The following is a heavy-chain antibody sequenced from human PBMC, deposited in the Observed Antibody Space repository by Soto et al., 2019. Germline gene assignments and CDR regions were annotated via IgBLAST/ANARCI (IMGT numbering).Heavy chain of an antibody. CDR3: ARGSRMRIPAASGRDYYYHGLDV. CDR1: GGSFSGYY. J-gene: IGHJ6*02. Sequence: QVQLQQWGAGLLKPSETLSLKCAVYGGSFSGYYWSWIRQPPGKGLAWIGEINHRGSINYNPSLNSRVTLAVDTSKNPLSLKLNSVTAADTAVFYCARGSRMRIPAASGRDYYYHGLDVWGQGTAVTVSS. D-gene: IGHD2-15*01. V-gene: IGHV4-34*01. CDR2: INHRGSI.